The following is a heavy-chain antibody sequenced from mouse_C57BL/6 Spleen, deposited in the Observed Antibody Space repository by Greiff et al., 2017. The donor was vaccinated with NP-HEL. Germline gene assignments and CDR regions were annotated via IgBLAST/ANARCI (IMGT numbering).Heavy chain of an antibody. D-gene: IGHD2-5*01. V-gene: IGHV1-80*01. CDR1: GYAFSSYW. CDR2: IYPGDGDT. CDR3: ARERDYSKGFAY. Sequence: QVQLKESGAELVKPGASVKISCKASGYAFSSYWMNWVKQRPGKGLEWIGQIYPGDGDTNYNGKFKGKATLTADKSSSTAYMQLSSLTSEDSAVYFCARERDYSKGFAYWGQGTLVTVSA. J-gene: IGHJ3*01.